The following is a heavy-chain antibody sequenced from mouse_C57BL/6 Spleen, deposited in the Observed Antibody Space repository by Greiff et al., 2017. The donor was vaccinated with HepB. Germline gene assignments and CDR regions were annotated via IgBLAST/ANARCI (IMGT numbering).Heavy chain of an antibody. CDR2: ISYDGSN. Sequence: EESGPGLVKPSQSLSLTCSVTGYSITSGYYWNWIRQFPGNKLEWMGYISYDGSNNYNPSLKNRISITRDTSKNQFFLKLNSVTTEDTATYYWARAHYYGSSYGYFDVWGTGTTVTVSS. V-gene: IGHV3-6*01. CDR3: ARAHYYGSSYGYFDV. J-gene: IGHJ1*03. D-gene: IGHD1-1*01. CDR1: GYSITSGYY.